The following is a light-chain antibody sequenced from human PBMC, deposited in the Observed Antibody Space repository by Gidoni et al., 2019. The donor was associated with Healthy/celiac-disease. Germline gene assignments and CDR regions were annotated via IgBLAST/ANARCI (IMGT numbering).Light chain of an antibody. J-gene: IGKJ5*01. V-gene: IGKV1-33*01. CDR2: DAS. CDR1: QDISND. Sequence: DIQMTQSPSSLSASVGARVTITCQASQDISNDLNWYQQKPGKAPKLLIYDASNLETGVPSRFSGSGSGTDFTFTISSLQPEDIATYYCQQYDNLPITFGQXTRLEIK. CDR3: QQYDNLPIT.